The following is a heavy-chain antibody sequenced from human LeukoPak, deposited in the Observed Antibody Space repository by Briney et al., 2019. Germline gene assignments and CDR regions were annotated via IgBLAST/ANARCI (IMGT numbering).Heavy chain of an antibody. V-gene: IGHV3-74*01. CDR2: VNLDGRST. Sequence: GGSLRLSCAASGFTFGSYWMHWVRHVPGKGLMWVARVNLDGRSTSYAESVKGRFTISRDNAKLTVYLQMNSLRADDTAVYYCVRDVWGDRDGFFEYWGQGALVTVST. CDR1: GFTFGSYW. D-gene: IGHD5-24*01. J-gene: IGHJ4*02. CDR3: VRDVWGDRDGFFEY.